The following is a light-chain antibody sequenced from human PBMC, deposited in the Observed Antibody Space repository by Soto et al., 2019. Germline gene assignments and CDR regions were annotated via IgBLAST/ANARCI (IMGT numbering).Light chain of an antibody. CDR3: QRRSNWPRT. V-gene: IGKV3-11*01. J-gene: IGKJ1*01. CDR1: QSVSNS. Sequence: EIVLTQSPATLSLSPGERATLSCRASQSVSNSLAWYQQKPGQAPRLLIYDASNRATGIPARFSGSGSGTDFTLTISSLAPEDFAVYYCQRRSNWPRTFGPGTKVEIK. CDR2: DAS.